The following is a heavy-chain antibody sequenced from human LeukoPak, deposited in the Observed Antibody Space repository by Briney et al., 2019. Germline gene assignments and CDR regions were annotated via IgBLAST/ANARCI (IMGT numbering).Heavy chain of an antibody. D-gene: IGHD3-9*01. CDR2: IYYSGST. Sequence: SETLSLTCTVSGGSMRGYYWSWIRQPPGKGLEWIGYIYYSGSTNYNPSLKSRVTISVDTSKNQFSLKLSSVTAADTAVYYCARDGGKGWLWFDYWGQGTLVTVSS. CDR3: ARDGGKGWLWFDY. CDR1: GGSMRGYY. V-gene: IGHV4-59*01. J-gene: IGHJ4*02.